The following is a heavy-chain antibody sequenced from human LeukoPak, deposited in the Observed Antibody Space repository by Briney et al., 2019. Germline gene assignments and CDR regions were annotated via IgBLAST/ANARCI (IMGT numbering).Heavy chain of an antibody. CDR2: ISGSNSYI. D-gene: IGHD3/OR15-3a*01. V-gene: IGHV3-21*01. CDR3: ARGLWILDHYYYYGMDV. J-gene: IGHJ6*02. Sequence: GGSLRLSCAASGFTFSSYTMHWIRQAPGKGLEWVSSISGSNSYIFYADSVKGRFTVSRDNAKDSLYLQMNSLRAEDTAVYYCARGLWILDHYYYYGMDVWGQGTTVTVSS. CDR1: GFTFSSYT.